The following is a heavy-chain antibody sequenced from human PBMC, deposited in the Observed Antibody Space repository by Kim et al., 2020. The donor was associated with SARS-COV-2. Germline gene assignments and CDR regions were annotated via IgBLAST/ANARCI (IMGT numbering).Heavy chain of an antibody. CDR2: ISSSSTI. V-gene: IGHV3-48*02. D-gene: IGHD6-6*01. J-gene: IGHJ4*02. CDR3: AREDGSSYDY. CDR1: GFTFSSYS. Sequence: GGSLRLSCAASGFTFSSYSMNWVRQAPGKGLEWVSYISSSSTIYYADSVKGRFTISRDNAKNSLYLQMNSLIDADTAVYYCAREDGSSYDYWGQGTLFTV.